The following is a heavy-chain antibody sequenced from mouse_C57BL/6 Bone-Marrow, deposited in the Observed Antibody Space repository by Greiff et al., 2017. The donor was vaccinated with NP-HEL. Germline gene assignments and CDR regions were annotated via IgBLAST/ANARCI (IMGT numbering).Heavy chain of an antibody. D-gene: IGHD3-2*02. Sequence: LQESGAELARPGASVKLSCKASGYTFTSYGISWVKQRTGQGLEWIGEIYPRSGNTYYNEKFKGKATLTADKSSSTAYMELRSLTSEDSAVYFCARSFSSGYGYWGQGTTLTVSS. V-gene: IGHV1-81*01. CDR1: GYTFTSYG. CDR2: IYPRSGNT. J-gene: IGHJ2*01. CDR3: ARSFSSGYGY.